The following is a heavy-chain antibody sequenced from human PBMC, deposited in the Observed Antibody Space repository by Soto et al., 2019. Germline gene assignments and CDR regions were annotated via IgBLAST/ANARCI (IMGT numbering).Heavy chain of an antibody. CDR1: GDSVSSNSAA. V-gene: IGHV6-1*01. Sequence: PSQTLSLTCAISGDSVSSNSAAWNWIRQSPSRGLEWLGRTYYRSKWYNDYAVSVKSRITINPDTSKNQFSLQLNSVTPEDTAVYYCATGYCSSTSCPNALYYYYGMDVWGQGTTVTVSS. D-gene: IGHD2-2*01. CDR2: TYYRSKWYN. J-gene: IGHJ6*02. CDR3: ATGYCSSTSCPNALYYYYGMDV.